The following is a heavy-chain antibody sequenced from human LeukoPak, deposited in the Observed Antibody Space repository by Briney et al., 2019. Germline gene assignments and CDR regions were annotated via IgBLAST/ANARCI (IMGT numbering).Heavy chain of an antibody. CDR2: INQDGSEK. Sequence: PGGSLRLSCAASGFTFSRYWMTWVRQSPGKGLEWVANINQDGSEKYYGDSVTGQFTISRDNAENSLFLQMNSLRADDTGVYYCARAREAPANVFPDHWGQGVVVTVSS. CDR3: ARAREAPANVFPDH. CDR1: GFTFSRYW. J-gene: IGHJ4*02. D-gene: IGHD2-15*01. V-gene: IGHV3-7*01.